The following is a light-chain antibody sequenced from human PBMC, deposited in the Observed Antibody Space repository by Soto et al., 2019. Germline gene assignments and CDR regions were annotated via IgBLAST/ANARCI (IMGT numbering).Light chain of an antibody. CDR1: QSVNSN. CDR2: GAS. Sequence: IVMTQSPATLSVSPGERATLSCRASQSVNSNLAWYQQKPGQAPRLLIYGASTRATGIPARFSGSGSGTDFTLTISSLQSEDLAVYYCQQYNNWLGTFGQGTKVEIK. CDR3: QQYNNWLGT. V-gene: IGKV3-15*01. J-gene: IGKJ1*01.